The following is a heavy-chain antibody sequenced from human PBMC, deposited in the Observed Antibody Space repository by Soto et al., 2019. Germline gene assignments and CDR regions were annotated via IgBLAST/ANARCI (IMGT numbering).Heavy chain of an antibody. CDR2: IYSGGST. V-gene: IGHV4-61*01. CDR1: VGFFNISTHS. CDR3: ARFVRSCSATTCSTREDV. Sequence: SETLCLTCTVSVGFFNISTHSWIWIRQTPSQRLDWIGFIYSGGSTKNPSLRSRVTMSVDTSKNQFYLKVRSVIVAETAVYKCARFVRSCSATTCSTREDVWGKGITVTVS. D-gene: IGHD1-1*01. J-gene: IGHJ6*03.